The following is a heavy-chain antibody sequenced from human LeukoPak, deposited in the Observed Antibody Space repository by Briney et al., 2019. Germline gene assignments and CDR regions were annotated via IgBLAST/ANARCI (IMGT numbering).Heavy chain of an antibody. CDR2: ISSNGGST. D-gene: IGHD3-22*01. V-gene: IGHV3-64*01. CDR1: GFTFSSYA. Sequence: GGSLRLSCAASGFTFSSYAMHWVRQAPGKGLEYVSAISSNGGSTYYANSVKGRFTISRDNSENTLYLQMNSLRVEDTAVYFCAKDRPNYYGSNGHYYRRDGDYWGQGTLVTVSS. CDR3: AKDRPNYYGSNGHYYRRDGDY. J-gene: IGHJ4*02.